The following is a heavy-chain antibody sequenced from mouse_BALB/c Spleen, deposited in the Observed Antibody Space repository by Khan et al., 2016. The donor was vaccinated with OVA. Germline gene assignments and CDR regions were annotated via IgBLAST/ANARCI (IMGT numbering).Heavy chain of an antibody. CDR2: INTYTGEP. V-gene: IGHV9-1*02. J-gene: IGHJ2*01. Sequence: QIQLVQSGPELKKPGETVRISCKASGYTFTDYGMNWVKQAPGKGLKWMGWINTYTGEPTYVDEFKGRFAFSLETSASTAHLQINNLNNEDMATSCCERARSNFLLNLWGQGTTLTVPS. CDR1: GYTFTDYG. D-gene: IGHD2-5*01. CDR3: ERARSNFLLNL.